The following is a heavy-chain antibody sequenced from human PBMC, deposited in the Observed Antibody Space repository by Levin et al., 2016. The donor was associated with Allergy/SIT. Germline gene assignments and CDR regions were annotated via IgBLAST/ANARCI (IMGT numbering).Heavy chain of an antibody. CDR3: ARAGTYFGVVMVRAFDI. CDR2: INFDGSNT. Sequence: VRQAPGKGLVWVSHINFDGSNTRYADSVEGRFTISRDNAKSTLYLQMNSLRAEDTAVYYCARAGTYFGVVMVRAFDIWGQGTMVTVSS. J-gene: IGHJ3*02. D-gene: IGHD3-3*01. V-gene: IGHV3-74*01.